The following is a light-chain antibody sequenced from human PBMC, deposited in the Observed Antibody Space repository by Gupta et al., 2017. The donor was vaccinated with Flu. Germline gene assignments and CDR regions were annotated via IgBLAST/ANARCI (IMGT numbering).Light chain of an antibody. Sequence: EIVLTQSPATLSLSPGERATLSCRASQSVSSYLAWYQQKPGQAPRLLIYDASNRATGIPARFSGSGSGTDFTLTISSRELGDFAVYYCQQRSNWLSITFGQGTRLEIK. CDR2: DAS. V-gene: IGKV3-11*01. CDR1: QSVSSY. J-gene: IGKJ5*01. CDR3: QQRSNWLSIT.